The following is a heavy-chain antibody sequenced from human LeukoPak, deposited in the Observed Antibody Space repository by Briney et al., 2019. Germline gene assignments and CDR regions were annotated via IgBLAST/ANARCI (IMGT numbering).Heavy chain of an antibody. D-gene: IGHD3-3*01. J-gene: IGHJ4*02. CDR3: AKDQRTISTFDY. CDR2: ISGSGSSS. V-gene: IGHV3-23*01. Sequence: GGSLRLSCAASGLTFSNYGMSWVRQAPGKGLEWVSAISGSGSSSYYADSVKGRFTISRDNSKNTLYLQINSLRAEDTAIYYCAKDQRTISTFDYWGQGTLVTVSS. CDR1: GLTFSNYG.